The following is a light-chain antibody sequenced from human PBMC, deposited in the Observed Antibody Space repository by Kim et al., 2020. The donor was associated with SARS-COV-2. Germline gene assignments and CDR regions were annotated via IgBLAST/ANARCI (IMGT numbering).Light chain of an antibody. J-gene: IGKJ4*01. CDR3: QQGLTFPLT. Sequence: DIQMTQSPSSVSASVGDRVTITCRASQDINTWLAWYQQKPGKAPELLIHTTSNLRAGVPSRFRGTGSGTDFALTITSLQPEDFATYYCQQGLTFPLTFGGGTKVDIK. CDR2: TTS. CDR1: QDINTW. V-gene: IGKV1-12*01.